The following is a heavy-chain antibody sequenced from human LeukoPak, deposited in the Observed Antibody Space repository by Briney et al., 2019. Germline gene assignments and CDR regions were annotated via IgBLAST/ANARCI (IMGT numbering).Heavy chain of an antibody. V-gene: IGHV1-18*01. Sequence: ASVKVSCKASGYTFTSYGISWVRQAPGQGLEWMGWISAYNGNTNYAQKLQGRVTVTTDTSTSTAYMELRSLRSDDTAVYYCARGPRLHYYYYMDVWGKGTTVTVSS. CDR1: GYTFTSYG. J-gene: IGHJ6*03. D-gene: IGHD2-21*02. CDR2: ISAYNGNT. CDR3: ARGPRLHYYYYMDV.